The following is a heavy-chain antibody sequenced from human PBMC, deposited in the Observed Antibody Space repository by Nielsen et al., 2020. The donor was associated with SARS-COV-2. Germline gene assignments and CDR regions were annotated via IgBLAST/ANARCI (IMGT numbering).Heavy chain of an antibody. D-gene: IGHD1/OR15-1a*01. CDR3: AGPPAGAEHPFDY. CDR2: IIPIFGTA. J-gene: IGHJ4*02. CDR1: GYTLTELS. Sequence: SVKVSCKVSGYTLTELSMHWVRQAPGQGLEWMGGIIPIFGTANYAQKFQGRVTITADKSTSTAYMELSSLRSEDTAVYYCAGPPAGAEHPFDYWGQGTLVTVSS. V-gene: IGHV1-69*06.